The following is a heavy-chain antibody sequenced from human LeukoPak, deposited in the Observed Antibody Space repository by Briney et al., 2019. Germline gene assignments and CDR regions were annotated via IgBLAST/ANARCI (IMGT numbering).Heavy chain of an antibody. V-gene: IGHV4-59*01. CDR1: GDSISSYY. CDR3: ARESHAGYCSSTSCSDAFDI. CDR2: IYYSGST. Sequence: SETLSLTCSVSGDSISSYYWSWIRQPPGKGLEWIGYIYYSGSTNYNPSLKSRVTISVDTSKNQFSLKLTPVTAADTAVYYCARESHAGYCSSTSCSDAFDIWGQGTMVTVSS. D-gene: IGHD2-2*01. J-gene: IGHJ3*02.